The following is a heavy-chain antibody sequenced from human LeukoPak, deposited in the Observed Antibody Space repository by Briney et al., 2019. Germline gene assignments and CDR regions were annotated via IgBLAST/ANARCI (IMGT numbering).Heavy chain of an antibody. CDR3: AKDGSSQRSNWFDP. J-gene: IGHJ5*02. D-gene: IGHD6-13*01. CDR2: ISGDGGST. V-gene: IGHV3-43*02. CDR1: GFTYDDYS. Sequence: GGSLRLSCAAAGFTYDDYSMHWVRQTPGKGMEWVYLISGDGGSTYYADSVKGRFTISRDNSKNSLYLQMNSLRTEDTALYYCAKDGSSQRSNWFDPWGQGTLVTVSS.